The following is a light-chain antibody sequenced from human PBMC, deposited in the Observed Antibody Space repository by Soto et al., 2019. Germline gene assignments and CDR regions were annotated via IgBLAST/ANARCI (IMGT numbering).Light chain of an antibody. CDR2: DAS. CDR3: QQYDSYPWT. J-gene: IGKJ1*01. CDR1: QSISSW. Sequence: DIHMSQSPSTLSASVGYRFTITCRARQSISSWLAWYQQKPGKAPKLLIYDASSLESGVPSRFSGSGSGTEFTLTISTLQPEDFATYYCQQYDSYPWTFGQGTKVDIK. V-gene: IGKV1-5*01.